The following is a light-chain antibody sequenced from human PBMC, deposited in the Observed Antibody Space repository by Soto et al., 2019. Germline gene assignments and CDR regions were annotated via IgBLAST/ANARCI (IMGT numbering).Light chain of an antibody. CDR3: QQYGNSPQT. Sequence: EIWMTQSPATLSVSPGERATLSCWASQSVSSNLAWSQQKPGQAPRLLIYGASSRATGIPDRLSGSGYGTDLTLTISRMQTEDFEVYYCQQYGNSPQTFGPGTKVDI. J-gene: IGKJ1*01. CDR1: QSVSSN. CDR2: GAS. V-gene: IGKV3D-15*01.